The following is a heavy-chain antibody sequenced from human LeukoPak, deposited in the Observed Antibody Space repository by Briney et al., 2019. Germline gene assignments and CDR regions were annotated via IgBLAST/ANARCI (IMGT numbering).Heavy chain of an antibody. D-gene: IGHD3-10*01. V-gene: IGHV3-30*03. J-gene: IGHJ4*02. CDR2: ISHGGSNK. Sequence: PGRSLRLSCAASEFTFSTYGMHWVRQAPGKGLEWVAVISHGGSNKYYTDSVKGRFTISRDNSENTLYLQMTSLRAEDTAVYYCAVIYGSGSYFLDYWGQGTLVTVSS. CDR1: EFTFSTYG. CDR3: AVIYGSGSYFLDY.